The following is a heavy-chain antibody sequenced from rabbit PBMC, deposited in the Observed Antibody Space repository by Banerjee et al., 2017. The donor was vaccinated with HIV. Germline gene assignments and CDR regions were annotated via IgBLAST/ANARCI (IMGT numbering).Heavy chain of an antibody. CDR2: INTSSGNA. J-gene: IGHJ4*01. CDR3: TRDFTGVIGWNFNL. CDR1: GFSFSNRCV. D-gene: IGHD7-1*01. V-gene: IGHV1S45*01. Sequence: QEQLQESGGGLFQPGGSLTLTCTASGFSFSNRCVMCWVRQTPGKGLEWIACINTSSGNAVYANWAKGRFTISKTSSTTVTLQMTSLTAADTATYFCTRDFTGVIGWNFNLWGQGTLVTVS.